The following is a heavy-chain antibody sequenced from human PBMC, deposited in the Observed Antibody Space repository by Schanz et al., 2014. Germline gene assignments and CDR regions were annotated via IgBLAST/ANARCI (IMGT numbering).Heavy chain of an antibody. CDR2: INPNSGGT. CDR1: GYTFTDYP. D-gene: IGHD3-10*01. CDR3: AREGTIIRGLTGWFDP. V-gene: IGHV1-2*06. Sequence: QVQLVQSGAEVKKPGASVKVSCKASGYTFTDYPIHWVRQAPGQGLEWMGRINPNSGGTNFAQKFQGRVTVTRDTSISTAYMELGSLRFDDTAVYYCAREGTIIRGLTGWFDPWGQGTLVTVSS. J-gene: IGHJ5*02.